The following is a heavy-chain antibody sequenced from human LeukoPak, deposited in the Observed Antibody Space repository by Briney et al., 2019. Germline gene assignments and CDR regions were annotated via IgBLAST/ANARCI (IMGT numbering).Heavy chain of an antibody. CDR2: IIPIFGTP. CDR3: ARGLLDTYASDY. CDR1: GGTFSSYT. D-gene: IGHD2-2*01. J-gene: IGHJ4*02. Sequence: SVKVSCKASGGTFSSYTITWVRQAPGQGLEWVGGIIPIFGTPNYAQKFQGRVTITTDESTTTAYMELSNLRSEDTAVYYCARGLLDTYASDYWGQGTLVTVSS. V-gene: IGHV1-69*05.